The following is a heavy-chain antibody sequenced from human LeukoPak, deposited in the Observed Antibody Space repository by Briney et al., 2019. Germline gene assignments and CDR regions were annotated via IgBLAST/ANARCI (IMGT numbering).Heavy chain of an antibody. CDR3: ATDDYRGLGY. CDR1: LISFSNYY. J-gene: IGHJ4*02. CDR2: IIQDGSVT. Sequence: GGSLRVSCVNSLISFSNYYRHWVRQVPGEGLVWVSHIIQDGSVTSYADSVKGRFTISRDNAKNTVYLQLNNLRAEDTAVYYCATDDYRGLGYWGQGTLVTVSS. V-gene: IGHV3-74*01. D-gene: IGHD3-16*01.